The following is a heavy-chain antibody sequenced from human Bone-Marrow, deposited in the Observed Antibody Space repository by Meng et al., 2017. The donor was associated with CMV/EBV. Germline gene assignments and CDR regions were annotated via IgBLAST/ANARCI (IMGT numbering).Heavy chain of an antibody. J-gene: IGHJ6*02. CDR1: GFTFSSYS. CDR3: AKDLSIGDPLEWLLFYYYGMDV. Sequence: GESLKISCAASGFTFSSYSMNWVRQAPGKGLEWVAFIRYDGSNKYYADSVKGRFTISRDNSKNTLYLQMNSLRAEDTAVYYCAKDLSIGDPLEWLLFYYYGMDVWGQGTTVTVSS. CDR2: IRYDGSNK. V-gene: IGHV3-30*02. D-gene: IGHD3-3*01.